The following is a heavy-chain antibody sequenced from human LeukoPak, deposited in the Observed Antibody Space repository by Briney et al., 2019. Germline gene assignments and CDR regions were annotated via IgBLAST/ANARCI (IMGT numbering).Heavy chain of an antibody. J-gene: IGHJ6*02. CDR1: GYTFTSYD. V-gene: IGHV1-8*01. CDR2: MNPNSGDT. Sequence: ASVKVSCKASGYTFTSYDINWVRQATGQGLECLGWMNPNSGDTGYAQKFQGRVTMTRNTSISTAYMELSSLRSEDTAVYYCARSPTFNYDFWSGYYSPFFYYYGMDVWGQGTTVTVSS. CDR3: ARSPTFNYDFWSGYYSPFFYYYGMDV. D-gene: IGHD3-3*01.